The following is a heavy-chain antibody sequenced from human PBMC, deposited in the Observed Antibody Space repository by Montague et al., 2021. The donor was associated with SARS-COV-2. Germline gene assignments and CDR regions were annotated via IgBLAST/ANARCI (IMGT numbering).Heavy chain of an antibody. CDR3: VRDTGSAQAGFDA. D-gene: IGHD4-17*01. CDR2: TNYRSKWTS. J-gene: IGHJ4*02. CDR1: GDSVWSNTAA. Sequence: CAISGDSVWSNTAAWNWIRQSPSGGLEWLGRTNYRSKWTSDYATSVEGRISIDPDTSKNQFFLHLRSVTPEDTGVYYCVRDTGSAQAGFDAWGQGTLVTVAS. V-gene: IGHV6-1*01.